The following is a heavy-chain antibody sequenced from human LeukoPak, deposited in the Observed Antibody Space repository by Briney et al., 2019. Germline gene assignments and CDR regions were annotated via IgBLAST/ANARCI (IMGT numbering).Heavy chain of an antibody. CDR2: ISGSGDST. V-gene: IGHV3-23*01. Sequence: PGGSLRLSCAGSGFTFSTYGMSWVRQVPNKGLEWLSTISGSGDSTYYADSVKGRFTISRDNSKNTLFLQMNSLRAEDTAIYYCAKWQYYGSGDDYWGQGTLVTVSS. CDR3: AKWQYYGSGDDY. CDR1: GFTFSTYG. D-gene: IGHD3-10*01. J-gene: IGHJ4*02.